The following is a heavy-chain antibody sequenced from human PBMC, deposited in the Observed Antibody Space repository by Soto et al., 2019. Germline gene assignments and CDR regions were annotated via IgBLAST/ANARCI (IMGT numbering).Heavy chain of an antibody. CDR1: GFSLSTTGVG. CDR3: ARRQGFSSKVDH. V-gene: IGHV2-5*02. D-gene: IGHD6-13*01. J-gene: IGHJ4*02. Sequence: QITLKESGPPLVKPTQTLTLTCTFSGFSLSTTGVGVGWIRQPPGKALEWLALIYWDDDKQYSPSLKNRLTITKDTSKNQVVLTMTNMDPVDTATYFCARRQGFSSKVDHWGQGTLVTVSS. CDR2: IYWDDDK.